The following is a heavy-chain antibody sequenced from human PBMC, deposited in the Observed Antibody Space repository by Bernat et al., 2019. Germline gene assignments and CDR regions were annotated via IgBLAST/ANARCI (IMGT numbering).Heavy chain of an antibody. Sequence: QVQLVQSGAEVKKPGVSVKVSCKASGYTFTSYAMHWVRQAPGQRLEWMGWINAGNGNTKYSQKFQGRVTITRDTSASTAYMELSSLRSEDTAVYYCATLVVPAAMIAAAGNRDDYWGQGTLVTVSS. CDR1: GYTFTSYA. V-gene: IGHV1-3*01. CDR3: ATLVVPAAMIAAAGNRDDY. J-gene: IGHJ4*02. D-gene: IGHD2-2*01. CDR2: INAGNGNT.